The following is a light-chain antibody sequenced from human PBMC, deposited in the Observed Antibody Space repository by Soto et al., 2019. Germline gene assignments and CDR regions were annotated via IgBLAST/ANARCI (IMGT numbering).Light chain of an antibody. CDR1: LSVSSNY. CDR2: GAS. CDR3: QQYGSSSLT. Sequence: EIVLTQSPGTLSLSPGERATLSCRASLSVSSNYLAWYQQKPGQAPRLLIYGASSRATGIPDRFSGSGSGTDFILTISRLEPEDFAVYYCQQYGSSSLTFGGGTKVDIK. V-gene: IGKV3-20*01. J-gene: IGKJ4*01.